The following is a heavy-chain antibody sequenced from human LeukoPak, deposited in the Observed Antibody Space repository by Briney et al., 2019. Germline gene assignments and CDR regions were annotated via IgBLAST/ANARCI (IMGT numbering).Heavy chain of an antibody. V-gene: IGHV1-18*01. D-gene: IGHD1-26*01. Sequence: ASVKVSCKASGYTFTSYGISWVRQAPGQGLEWMGWISAYNGNTNYAQKLQGRVTMTTDTSTSTAYMELRSLRSDDTAVYYCARAVGATFYYYYYYMDVWGKGTTVTVSS. CDR2: ISAYNGNT. J-gene: IGHJ6*03. CDR1: GYTFTSYG. CDR3: ARAVGATFYYYYYYMDV.